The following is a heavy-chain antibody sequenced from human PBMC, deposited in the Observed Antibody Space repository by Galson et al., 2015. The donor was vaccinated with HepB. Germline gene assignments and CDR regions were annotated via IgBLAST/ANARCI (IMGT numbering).Heavy chain of an antibody. J-gene: IGHJ6*02. CDR3: ARDQGSSYYDFWSGYYDPYYYYGMDV. D-gene: IGHD3-3*01. CDR2: IKQDGSEK. Sequence: TFSSYWMSWVRQAPGKGLEWVANIKQDGSEKYYVDSVKGRFTISRDNAKNSLYLQMNSLRAEDTAVYYCARDQGSSYYDFWSGYYDPYYYYGMDVWGQGTTVTVSS. CDR1: TFSSYW. V-gene: IGHV3-7*01.